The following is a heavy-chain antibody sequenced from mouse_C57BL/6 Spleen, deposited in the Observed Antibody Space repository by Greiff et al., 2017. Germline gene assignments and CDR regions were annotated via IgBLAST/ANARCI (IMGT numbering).Heavy chain of an antibody. V-gene: IGHV1-82*01. CDR2: IYPGDGDT. J-gene: IGHJ2*01. CDR1: GYAFSSSW. CDR3: ARWRDGGGFDY. Sequence: VKLQQSGPELVKPGASVKISCKASGYAFSSSWLNWVKQRPGKGLEWIGRIYPGDGDTNYNGKIKGKATLTADKSSSTAYMQLSSLTSEDSAVYFCARWRDGGGFDYWGQGTTLTVSS.